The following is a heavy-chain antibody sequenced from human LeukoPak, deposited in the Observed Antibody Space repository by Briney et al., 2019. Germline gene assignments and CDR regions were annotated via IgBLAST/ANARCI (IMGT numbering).Heavy chain of an antibody. Sequence: GGSLRLSCAASGFTFTSYAMNWVRQAPGKGLEWVSAISGSGGSTYYADSVKGRFTIPKDNSKNTLYLQMNTLRAEGTAVYYCATRITLVRGVMLGGDYWGQGTLVTVFS. CDR3: ATRITLVRGVMLGGDY. J-gene: IGHJ4*02. D-gene: IGHD3-10*01. CDR1: GFTFTSYA. CDR2: ISGSGGST. V-gene: IGHV3-23*01.